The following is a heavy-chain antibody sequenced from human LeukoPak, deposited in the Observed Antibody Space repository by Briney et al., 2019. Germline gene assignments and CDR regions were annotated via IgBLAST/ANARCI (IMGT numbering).Heavy chain of an antibody. J-gene: IGHJ4*02. Sequence: GGSLRLSCAASGFTFSSYGMHWVRQAPGKGLEWVAVISYDGSNKYYADSVKGRFTISRDNSKNTLYLQMNSLRAEDTAVYYCAREGYGDSYFDYWGQGTLVTVSS. CDR1: GFTFSSYG. D-gene: IGHD4-17*01. CDR2: ISYDGSNK. V-gene: IGHV3-30*03. CDR3: AREGYGDSYFDY.